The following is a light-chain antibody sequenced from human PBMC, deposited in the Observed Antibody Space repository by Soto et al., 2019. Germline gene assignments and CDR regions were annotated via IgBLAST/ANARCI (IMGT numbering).Light chain of an antibody. CDR3: SSLTTSFTYV. CDR2: EVS. Sequence: QSVLTHPAAVSGSPRQSVAISCTGTISDVGAYNYISWYQQHPGKAPKLLLSEVSNRPSGVSDRFSGSKSGNTASLTISGLQAEDEADYYCSSLTTSFTYVFGTGTKVTVL. CDR1: ISDVGAYNY. J-gene: IGLJ1*01. V-gene: IGLV2-14*01.